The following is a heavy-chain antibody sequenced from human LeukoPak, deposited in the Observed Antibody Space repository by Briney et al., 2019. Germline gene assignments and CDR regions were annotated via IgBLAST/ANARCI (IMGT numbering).Heavy chain of an antibody. V-gene: IGHV4-31*03. Sequence: PSQTLSLTCTVSGGSISSGGYYWSWIRQHPGKGLEWIGYIYYSGSTYYNPSLKSRVTISVDTSKNQFSLKLSSVTAADTAVYYCARDRQVGGTLYYGSGGHFDYWGQGTLVTVSS. CDR2: IYYSGST. CDR1: GGSISSGGYY. CDR3: ARDRQVGGTLYYGSGGHFDY. D-gene: IGHD3-10*01. J-gene: IGHJ4*02.